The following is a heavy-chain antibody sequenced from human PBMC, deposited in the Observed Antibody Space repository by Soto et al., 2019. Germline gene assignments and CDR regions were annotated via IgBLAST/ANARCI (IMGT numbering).Heavy chain of an antibody. CDR1: GFTFSGSA. D-gene: IGHD6-19*01. J-gene: IGHJ4*02. CDR3: TRRGIAVAGMGY. V-gene: IGHV3-73*01. Sequence: EVQLVESGGGLVQPGGSLKLSCAASGFTFSGSAMHWVRQASGKGLEWVGRIRSKANSYATAYAASVKGRFTISRDDSTNTAYLQMNSLKTEDTAVYYCTRRGIAVAGMGYWGQGTLVTVSS. CDR2: IRSKANSYAT.